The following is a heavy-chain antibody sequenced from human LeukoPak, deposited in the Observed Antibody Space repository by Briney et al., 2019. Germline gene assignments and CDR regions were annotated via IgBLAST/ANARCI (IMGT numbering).Heavy chain of an antibody. D-gene: IGHD3-10*01. J-gene: IGHJ4*02. V-gene: IGHV4-59*02. CDR3: ARAYDSWSYGLYYFDY. CDR2: IYYTGVT. Sequence: NASETLSLTCTVSGGSVGTYYWTWIRQPPGKGLEWIGYIYYTGVTYYNPSVKGRVTISIDTSKNTFYLQLNCVTAADTAMYYCARAYDSWSYGLYYFDYWGQGMFVTVSS. CDR1: GGSVGTYY.